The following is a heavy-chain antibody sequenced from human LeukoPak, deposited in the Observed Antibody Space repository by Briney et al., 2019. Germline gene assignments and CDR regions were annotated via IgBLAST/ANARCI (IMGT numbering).Heavy chain of an antibody. D-gene: IGHD6-19*01. Sequence: SETLSLTCTVSGGSISSGSYYWSWIRQPAGKGLEWIGRIYTSGSTNYNPSLKSRVTISVDTSKNQFSLKLSSVTAADTAVYYCARDSSSGWYRVDYYYYYMDVWGKGTTVTVSS. CDR2: IYTSGST. V-gene: IGHV4-61*02. CDR1: GGSISSGSYY. J-gene: IGHJ6*03. CDR3: ARDSSSGWYRVDYYYYYMDV.